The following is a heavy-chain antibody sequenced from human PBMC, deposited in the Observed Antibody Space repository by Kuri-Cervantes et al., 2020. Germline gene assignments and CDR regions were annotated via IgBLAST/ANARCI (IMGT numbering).Heavy chain of an antibody. V-gene: IGHV1-2*04. CDR1: GYTFTGYY. CDR3: ARDLGKNIKVIRGVINPFDY. CDR2: INPNSGGT. D-gene: IGHD3-10*01. Sequence: ASVKVSCKASGYTFTGYYMHWVRQAPGQGLEWMGWINPNSGGTNHAQKFQGWVTMTRDTSISTAYMELSSLRSEDTAVYYCARDLGKNIKVIRGVINPFDYWGQGTLVTVSS. J-gene: IGHJ4*02.